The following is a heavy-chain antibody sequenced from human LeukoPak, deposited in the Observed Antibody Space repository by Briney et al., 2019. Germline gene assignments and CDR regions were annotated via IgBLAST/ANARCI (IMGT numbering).Heavy chain of an antibody. CDR1: GFTFDDYA. Sequence: GGSLRLSCAASGFTFDDYAMHWVRQAPGKGLEWVSGISWNSGSIGYADSVKGRFTISRDNSKNTLYLQMNSLRAEDTAVYYCAKEPSSIAARQPSCYWGQGTLVTVSS. CDR3: AKEPSSIAARQPSCY. CDR2: ISWNSGSI. J-gene: IGHJ4*02. V-gene: IGHV3-9*01. D-gene: IGHD6-6*01.